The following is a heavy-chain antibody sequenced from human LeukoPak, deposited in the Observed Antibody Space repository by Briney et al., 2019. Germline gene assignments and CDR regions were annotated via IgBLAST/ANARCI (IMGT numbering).Heavy chain of an antibody. CDR2: IHYSGLT. Sequence: PSETLTLTCTVSGGSVNGYYWNWIRQPPGKGLEWIGFIHYSGLTVYSPSLQSRVTMSADTSRNQFSLDLSSVTAADTALYYCARDPPEDEWNSLDSWGQGILVTVSS. CDR3: ARDPPEDEWNSLDS. J-gene: IGHJ4*02. V-gene: IGHV4-59*02. CDR1: GGSVNGYY. D-gene: IGHD1-7*01.